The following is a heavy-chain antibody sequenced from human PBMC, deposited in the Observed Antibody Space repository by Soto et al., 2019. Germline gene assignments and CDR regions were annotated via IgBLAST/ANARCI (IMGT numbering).Heavy chain of an antibody. CDR1: VYDFTAYG. D-gene: IGHD3-22*01. CDR2: VSTNNADT. J-gene: IGHJ4*02. Sequence: GXSVKISYKTSVYDFTAYGLAWLRQAPGQRPEWMGWVSTNNADTSYAEKFQGRVTMTTDKSTTTTYMELRSLRSDDTAVYYCARELNTDSSAYYSFAYWGQGTLVTVSS. V-gene: IGHV1-18*01. CDR3: ARELNTDSSAYYSFAY.